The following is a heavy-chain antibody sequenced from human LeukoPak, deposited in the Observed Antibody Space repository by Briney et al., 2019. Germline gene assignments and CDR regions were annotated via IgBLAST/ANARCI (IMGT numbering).Heavy chain of an antibody. J-gene: IGHJ4*02. V-gene: IGHV3-23*01. Sequence: PGGSLRLSCVASGFTFTSDAMNWVRQAPGKGLEWVSSTVSRGTTQYADSVKGRFVLSRDNSKNTVYMQMSSLRAEDTATYYCAKDYCRDGNCPFPFLDSWGQGTQVTVSS. CDR2: TVSRGTT. D-gene: IGHD2-15*01. CDR3: AKDYCRDGNCPFPFLDS. CDR1: GFTFTSDA.